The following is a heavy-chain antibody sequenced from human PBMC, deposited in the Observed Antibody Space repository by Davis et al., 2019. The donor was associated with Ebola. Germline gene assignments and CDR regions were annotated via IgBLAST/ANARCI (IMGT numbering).Heavy chain of an antibody. CDR3: ARRCTNGVCFKNSRWFDP. CDR1: GGSISSSNW. CDR2: IYHSGST. Sequence: SETLSLTCAVSGGSISSSNWWSWVRPPPGKGLEGTGAIYHSGSTNYNPSLKSRVTISVDKSKNQFSLKLSSVTAADTAVYYCARRCTNGVCFKNSRWFDPWGQGTLVTVSS. D-gene: IGHD2-8*01. J-gene: IGHJ5*02. V-gene: IGHV4-4*02.